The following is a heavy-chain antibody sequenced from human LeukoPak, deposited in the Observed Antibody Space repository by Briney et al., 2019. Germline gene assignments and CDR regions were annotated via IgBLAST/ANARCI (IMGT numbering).Heavy chain of an antibody. J-gene: IGHJ4*02. V-gene: IGHV3-48*01. CDR3: ARKSGSSGYPLDN. D-gene: IGHD3-22*01. CDR2: ITSSSSAM. CDR1: GFSFSSYS. Sequence: GGSLRLSCAASGFSFSSYSMNWVRQAPGQGLEWVSYITSSSSAMHYADAVKGRFAISRDNAKNSLYLQMNSLRAEDTALYYCARKSGSSGYPLDNWGQGTLVTVSS.